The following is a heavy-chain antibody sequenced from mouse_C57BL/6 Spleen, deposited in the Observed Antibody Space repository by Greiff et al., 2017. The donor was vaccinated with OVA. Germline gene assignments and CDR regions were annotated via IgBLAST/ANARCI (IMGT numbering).Heavy chain of an antibody. J-gene: IGHJ3*01. CDR3: TREDYGSSYGFAY. Sequence: EVKVEESGEGLVKPGGSLKLSCAASGFTFSSYAMSWVRQTPEKRLEWVAYISSGGDYIYYADTVKGRFTISRDNARNTLYLQMSSLKSEDTAMDYCTREDYGSSYGFAYWGQGTLVTVSA. D-gene: IGHD1-1*01. CDR1: GFTFSSYA. CDR2: ISSGGDYI. V-gene: IGHV5-9-1*02.